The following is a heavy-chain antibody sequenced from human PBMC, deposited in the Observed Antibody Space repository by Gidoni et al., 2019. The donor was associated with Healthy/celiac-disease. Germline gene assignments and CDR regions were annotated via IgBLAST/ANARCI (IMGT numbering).Heavy chain of an antibody. J-gene: IGHJ6*02. V-gene: IGHV1-2*02. CDR2: INPNSGGT. Sequence: QVQLVQSGAEVKKPGASVKVSCKASGYTFTGYYMHWVRQAPGQGLEWMGWINPNSGGTNYAQKFQGRVTMTRDTSISTAYMELSRLRSDDTAVYYCARRHSSEVNAYYYGMDVWGQGTTVTVSS. D-gene: IGHD6-19*01. CDR1: GYTFTGYY. CDR3: ARRHSSEVNAYYYGMDV.